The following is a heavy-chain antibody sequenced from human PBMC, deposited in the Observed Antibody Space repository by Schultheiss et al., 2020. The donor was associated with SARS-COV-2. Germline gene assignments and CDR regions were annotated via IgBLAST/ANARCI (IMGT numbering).Heavy chain of an antibody. D-gene: IGHD3-9*01. CDR3: ARNSLRYFDWLLSLLDY. CDR1: GFTFSTYA. V-gene: IGHV3-30-3*01. CDR2: VSNDGYRK. Sequence: GGSLRLSCAASGFTFSTYAMHWVRQAPGKGLEWVAVVSNDGYRKYYEDFVRGRFSISRDNSKNTLYLQMNSLRAEDTAVYYCARNSLRYFDWLLSLLDYWGQGTLVTVSS. J-gene: IGHJ4*02.